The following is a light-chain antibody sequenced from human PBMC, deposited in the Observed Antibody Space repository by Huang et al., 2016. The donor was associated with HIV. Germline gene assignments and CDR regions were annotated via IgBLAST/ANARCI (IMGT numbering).Light chain of an antibody. CDR3: QQMNTYPFT. J-gene: IGKJ4*01. V-gene: IGKV1-9*01. CDR2: AAS. CDR1: QDISNY. Sequence: IQLTQSPSSLSVFVGDGITITCRASQDISNYIAWYQHKPGEAPKLLIYAASTLQSGVPSRFSGSGSGTDFTLSIASLQPEDSATYYCQQMNTYPFTFGGGSKVEIK.